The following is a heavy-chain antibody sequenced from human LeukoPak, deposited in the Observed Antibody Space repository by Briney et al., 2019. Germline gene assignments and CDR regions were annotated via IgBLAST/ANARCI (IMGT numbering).Heavy chain of an antibody. V-gene: IGHV3-23*01. CDR2: ISGSGLGT. CDR1: GFTFSTCA. Sequence: GGSLRLSCAATGFTFSTCAMNWVRQAPGKGLEWFSGISGSGLGTYYTDSVKGRFTISRDNSKNTLYLQMNSLTAEDTAVYYCAKDYGDRRPYYFNYWGQGTLVTVSS. D-gene: IGHD4-17*01. J-gene: IGHJ4*02. CDR3: AKDYGDRRPYYFNY.